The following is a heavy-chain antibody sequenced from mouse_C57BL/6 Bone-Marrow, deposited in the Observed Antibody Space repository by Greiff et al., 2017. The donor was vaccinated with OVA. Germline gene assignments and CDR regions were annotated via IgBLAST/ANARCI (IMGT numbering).Heavy chain of an antibody. CDR1: GFTFSDYG. V-gene: IGHV5-15*01. J-gene: IGHJ4*01. CDR3: ARRVYYGSSYQFYAMDY. CDR2: ISNLAYSI. Sequence: EVQGVESGGGLVQPGGSLKLSCAASGFTFSDYGMAWVRQAPRKGPEWVAFISNLAYSIYYADTVTGRFTISRENAKNTLYLEMSSLRSEDTAMYYCARRVYYGSSYQFYAMDYWGQGTSVTVSS. D-gene: IGHD1-1*01.